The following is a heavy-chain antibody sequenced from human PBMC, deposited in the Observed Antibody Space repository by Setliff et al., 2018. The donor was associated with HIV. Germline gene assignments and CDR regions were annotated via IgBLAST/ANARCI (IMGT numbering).Heavy chain of an antibody. V-gene: IGHV4-39*07. J-gene: IGHJ4*02. CDR1: GGSISIISYY. CDR3: ARDPYCPNTCYEDFTFDS. Sequence: SETLSLTCTVSGGSISIISYYWGWIRQPPGKGLEYIGSIYYSGSTNYIPSLKSRVTISVDTSKNQFSLRLSSVTAADTAVFYCARDPYCPNTCYEDFTFDSWGQGTLVTVSS. CDR2: IYYSGST. D-gene: IGHD2-8*01.